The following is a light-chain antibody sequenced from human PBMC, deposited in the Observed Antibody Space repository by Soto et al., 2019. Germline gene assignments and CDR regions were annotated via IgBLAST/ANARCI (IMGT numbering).Light chain of an antibody. Sequence: QSVLTQPPSVSAAPGQKVTISCSGSSSNIGSNYVSWYQQLPGTAPKLLIYDNNQRTSGITDGFSGPKSGTSSTLGITGRQNGDEADYYCGTGYSSLSAVVFGGGTKLTVL. CDR1: SSNIGSNY. CDR2: DNN. V-gene: IGLV1-51*01. J-gene: IGLJ2*01. CDR3: GTGYSSLSAVV.